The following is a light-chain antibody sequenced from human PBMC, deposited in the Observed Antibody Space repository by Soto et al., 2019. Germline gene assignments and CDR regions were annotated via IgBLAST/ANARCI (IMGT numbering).Light chain of an antibody. CDR2: GAS. J-gene: IGKJ4*01. Sequence: ERVMTQSPASLSVSAGERATLSCRANQSISTYLAWYQQKPGQAPRLLIYGASTRAAGIPDRFSGSGSGTDFTLSISRLEPEDLAVYYCQQYGNSLTFGGGTKVDI. CDR1: QSISTY. V-gene: IGKV3-20*01. CDR3: QQYGNSLT.